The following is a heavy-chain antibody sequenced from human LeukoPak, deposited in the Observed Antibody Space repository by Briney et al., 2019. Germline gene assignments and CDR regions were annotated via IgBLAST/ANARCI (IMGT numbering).Heavy chain of an antibody. CDR1: GYTFSSYG. CDR3: ARDGVPAAVSCPGRFDP. D-gene: IGHD2-2*01. V-gene: IGHV1-18*01. CDR2: ISAYNGHT. Sequence: ASVKVSCKASGYTFSSYGISWVRQAPGQGLEWMGWISAYNGHTNYAPKLQGRLTVTTDTSTSTAYMELRSLRSDDTAMYYCARDGVPAAVSCPGRFDPWGQGTLVTVSS. J-gene: IGHJ5*02.